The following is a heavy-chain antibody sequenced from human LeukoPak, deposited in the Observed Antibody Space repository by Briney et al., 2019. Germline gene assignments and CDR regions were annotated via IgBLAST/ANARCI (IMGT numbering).Heavy chain of an antibody. Sequence: VASVKVSCKASGYTFTGYYMHWVRQAPGQGLEWMGRINPNSGGTNYAQKFQGRVTMTRDTSISTAYMELSRLRSDDTAVYYCARVTRGSSSALDYFDYWGQGTLVTVSS. J-gene: IGHJ4*02. CDR2: INPNSGGT. CDR1: GYTFTGYY. CDR3: ARVTRGSSSALDYFDY. D-gene: IGHD6-6*01. V-gene: IGHV1-2*06.